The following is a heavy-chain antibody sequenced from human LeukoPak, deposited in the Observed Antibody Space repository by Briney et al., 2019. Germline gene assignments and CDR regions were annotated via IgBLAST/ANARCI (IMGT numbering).Heavy chain of an antibody. D-gene: IGHD3-22*01. CDR1: GGTFSSYA. Sequence: SVKVSCKASGGTFSSYAISWVRQAPGQGLEWMGGIIPIFGTANYAQKFQGRVTITADESTSTAYMELSSLRSEDTAVYYCARDRSPEHYYASSHWDYYYGMDVWGQGTTVTVSS. CDR2: IIPIFGTA. CDR3: ARDRSPEHYYASSHWDYYYGMDV. V-gene: IGHV1-69*13. J-gene: IGHJ6*02.